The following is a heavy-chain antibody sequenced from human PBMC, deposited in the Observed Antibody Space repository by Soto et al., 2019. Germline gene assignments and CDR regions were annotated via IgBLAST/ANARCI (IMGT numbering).Heavy chain of an antibody. J-gene: IGHJ4*02. CDR2: ISYDGSNK. D-gene: IGHD6-19*01. CDR1: GFTFSSYG. V-gene: IGHV3-30*18. Sequence: QVQLVESGGGVVQPGRSLRLSCAASGFTFSSYGMHWVRQAPGKGLEWVAVISYDGSNKYYADSVKGRFTISRDNSKNTLYLQMNSLRAEDTAVYYCAKDHRQWLVGSYFDYWGQGTLVTVSS. CDR3: AKDHRQWLVGSYFDY.